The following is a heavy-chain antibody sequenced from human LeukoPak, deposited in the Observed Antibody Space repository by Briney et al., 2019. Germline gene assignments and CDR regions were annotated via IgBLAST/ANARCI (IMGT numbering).Heavy chain of an antibody. CDR2: INHSGSI. J-gene: IGHJ6*03. CDR3: ARALSGYYYSSGLYMDV. CDR1: GGSFSGYY. Sequence: SETLSLTCAVYGGSFSGYYWSWIRQPPGKGLGWVGEINHSGSINYNPSLKSRVTISVDTSKNPFSLKMSSVTAADTAVYYCARALSGYYYSSGLYMDVWGKGTTVTVSS. V-gene: IGHV4-34*01. D-gene: IGHD3-10*01.